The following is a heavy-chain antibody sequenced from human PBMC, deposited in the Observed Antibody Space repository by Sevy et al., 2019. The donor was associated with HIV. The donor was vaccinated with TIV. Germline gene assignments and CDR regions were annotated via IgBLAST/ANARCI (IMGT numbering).Heavy chain of an antibody. V-gene: IGHV1-2*02. CDR1: GYTFSVSGYY. D-gene: IGHD3-3*01. J-gene: IGHJ6*01. CDR3: ASESYDFWTGPVDYDDGKDV. Sequence: ASVKVSCKGSGYTFSVSGYYVHWVRQAPGQGLEWMGWINPKSGATNYAQKFQGRVTMTRDTSVSTANMELSRLTSDDTAVYYCASESYDFWTGPVDYDDGKDVWGQGTTVTVSS. CDR2: INPKSGAT.